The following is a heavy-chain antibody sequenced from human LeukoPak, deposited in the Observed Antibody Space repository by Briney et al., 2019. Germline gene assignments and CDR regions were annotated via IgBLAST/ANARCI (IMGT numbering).Heavy chain of an antibody. CDR2: INPNSGGT. D-gene: IGHD3-3*01. J-gene: IGHJ4*02. CDR3: ARGPLDFWSGYYTYYFDY. Sequence: ASVKVSCKASGYTFTGYYMHWVRPAPGQGLEWMGWINPNSGGTNYAQKFQGRVTMTRDTSISTAYMELSRLRSDDTAVYYCARGPLDFWSGYYTYYFDYWGQGTLVTVSS. V-gene: IGHV1-2*02. CDR1: GYTFTGYY.